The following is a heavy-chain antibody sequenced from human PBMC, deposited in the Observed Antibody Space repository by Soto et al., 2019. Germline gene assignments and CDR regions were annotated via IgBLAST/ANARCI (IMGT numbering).Heavy chain of an antibody. V-gene: IGHV5-10-1*01. J-gene: IGHJ4*02. CDR2: IDPSDSYT. Sequence: EVQLVQSGAEVKKPGESLRISCKGSGYSFTRHWISWVRQMPEKGLEWMARIDPSDSYTNYSTSFQGHVTISVDKSIATAYVQWSSLRASDTAICYYERHVPIVAADIDYWGQGTLVTVSS. CDR1: GYSFTRHW. D-gene: IGHD6-25*01. CDR3: ERHVPIVAADIDY.